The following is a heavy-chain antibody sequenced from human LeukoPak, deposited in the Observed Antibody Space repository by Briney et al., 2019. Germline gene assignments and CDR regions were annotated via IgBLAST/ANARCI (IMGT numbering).Heavy chain of an antibody. CDR2: INPSGGST. Sequence: ASVKVSCKASGYTFTSYYMHWVRQAPGQGLEWMGIINPSGGSTSYAQKFQGGVTMTRDTSTSTVYMELSSLRSEDTAVYYCARDLYVWGSYRRTDVFDYWGQGTLVTVSS. CDR3: ARDLYVWGSYRRTDVFDY. D-gene: IGHD3-16*02. J-gene: IGHJ4*02. V-gene: IGHV1-46*01. CDR1: GYTFTSYY.